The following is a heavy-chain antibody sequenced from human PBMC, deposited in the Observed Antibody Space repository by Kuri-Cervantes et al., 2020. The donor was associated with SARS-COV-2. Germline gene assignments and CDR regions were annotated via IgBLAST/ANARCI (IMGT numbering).Heavy chain of an antibody. J-gene: IGHJ3*02. CDR3: ANWPPYGDYAEYAFDI. CDR1: GGTFSSYA. V-gene: IGHV1-69*13. CDR2: IIPIFGTA. D-gene: IGHD4-17*01. Sequence: SVKVSCKASGGTFSSYAISWVRQAPGQGLEWMGGIIPIFGTASYAQKFQGRVTITADESTSTAYMELSSLRSEDTAVYYCANWPPYGDYAEYAFDIWGQGTMVTVSS.